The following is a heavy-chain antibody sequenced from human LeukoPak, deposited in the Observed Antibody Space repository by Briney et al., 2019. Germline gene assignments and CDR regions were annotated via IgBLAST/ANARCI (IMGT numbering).Heavy chain of an antibody. V-gene: IGHV4-59*08. CDR3: ARVIGYCSSTSCFGYFDY. CDR1: GGSISSYY. Sequence: SETLSLTCTVSGGSISSYYWSWIRQPPGKGLEWVGYIYYSGSTNYNPSLKSRVTTSVDTSKNQLSLKLSSVTAADTAVYYCARVIGYCSSTSCFGYFDYWGQGTLVAVSS. CDR2: IYYSGST. D-gene: IGHD2-2*01. J-gene: IGHJ4*02.